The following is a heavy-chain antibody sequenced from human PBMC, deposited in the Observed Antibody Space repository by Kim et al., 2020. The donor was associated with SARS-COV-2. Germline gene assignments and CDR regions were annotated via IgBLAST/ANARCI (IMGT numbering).Heavy chain of an antibody. CDR1: GFTFSNYW. D-gene: IGHD5-18*01. V-gene: IGHV3-74*03. CDR2: INGDGGST. Sequence: GGSLRLSCAASGFTFSNYWMHWVRQAPGKGLVWVSRINGDGGSTTYADSVKGRFTISRDNAKNTLYLQMNSLRAEDTAVYYCTRGAETPMGVRGYWGQGTLVTVSS. J-gene: IGHJ4*02. CDR3: TRGAETPMGVRGY.